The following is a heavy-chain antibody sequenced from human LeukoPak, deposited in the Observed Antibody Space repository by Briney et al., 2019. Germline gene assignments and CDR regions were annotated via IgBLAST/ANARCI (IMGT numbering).Heavy chain of an antibody. Sequence: WASVKVSCKASGYTFTSYGISWVRQAPGQGLEWMGWISAHNGNTNYAQKLQGRVTMTTDTSTSTAYMELRSLRSDDTAVYYCALQLLGGYDQFDYWGQGTLVTVSS. CDR3: ALQLLGGYDQFDY. CDR2: ISAHNGNT. D-gene: IGHD5-12*01. V-gene: IGHV1-18*04. J-gene: IGHJ4*02. CDR1: GYTFTSYG.